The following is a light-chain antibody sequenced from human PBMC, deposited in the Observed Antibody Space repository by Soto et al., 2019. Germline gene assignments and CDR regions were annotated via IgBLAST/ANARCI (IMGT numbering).Light chain of an antibody. CDR2: GAS. Sequence: IVMTQSPATLSVSPGERATLSCRASQSVSSNLAWYQQKPGQAPRLLIYGASTRATGIPARFSGSGSGTDFTLTISSLEPEDFAVYYCQQRSNWPPGLTFGGGTKVDI. CDR1: QSVSSN. J-gene: IGKJ4*01. CDR3: QQRSNWPPGLT. V-gene: IGKV3-15*01.